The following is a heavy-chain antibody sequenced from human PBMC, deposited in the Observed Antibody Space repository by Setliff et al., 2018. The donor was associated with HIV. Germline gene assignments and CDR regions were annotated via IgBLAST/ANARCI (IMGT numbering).Heavy chain of an antibody. CDR3: ASGRGSDAIAIDY. J-gene: IGHJ4*02. CDR2: IKKDGSEI. D-gene: IGHD5-12*01. Sequence: PGGSLRLSCAASGFTFSNYWMDWVRQVPGKGLEWVATIKKDGSEIYYVDSVKGRFTISRDNARTSVYLEMRSLRVEDTAVYYCASGRGSDAIAIDYWGQGTPVTVSS. CDR1: GFTFSNYW. V-gene: IGHV3-7*01.